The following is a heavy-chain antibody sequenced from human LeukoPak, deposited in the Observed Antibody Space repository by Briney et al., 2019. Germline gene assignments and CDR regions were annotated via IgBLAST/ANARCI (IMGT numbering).Heavy chain of an antibody. CDR1: GYTFTNNY. D-gene: IGHD1-26*01. CDR2: IYPRDGST. V-gene: IGHV1-46*01. J-gene: IGHJ5*02. CDR3: ARSRVGP. Sequence: ASVKVSCKASGYTFTNNYLHWVRQAPGQGLEWMGMIYPRDGSTSYAQNFQGRVTVTRDTSTTTVHMELRGLRSEDTAVYYCARSRVGPWGQGTLVTVSS.